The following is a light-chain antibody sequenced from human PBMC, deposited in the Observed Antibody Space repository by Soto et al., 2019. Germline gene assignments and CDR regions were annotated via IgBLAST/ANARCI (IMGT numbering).Light chain of an antibody. CDR3: SSHTTSNTRV. CDR2: GVS. CDR1: SSDVGAYDF. V-gene: IGLV2-14*03. J-gene: IGLJ1*01. Sequence: QSALTQPASVSGTPGQSIAISCTGTSSDVGAYDFVSWYQQHPDKAPKLLIYGVSNRPSGVSDRFSGSKSVNTATLTISGLQAEDEADYYCSSHTTSNTRVFGTGTKLTVL.